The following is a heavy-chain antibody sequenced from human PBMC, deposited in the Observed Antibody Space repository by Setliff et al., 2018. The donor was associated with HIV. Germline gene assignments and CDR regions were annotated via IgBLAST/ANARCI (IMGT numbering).Heavy chain of an antibody. CDR3: AKDITTTAGYSSGWYDVALSYYYGMDV. D-gene: IGHD6-19*01. CDR2: VKQDGSEQ. Sequence: PGGSLRLSCAASGFRFTTYWMSWVRQAPGKGLEWLANVKQDGSEQYYLDSVMGRFSISRDNAKNSVYLQMNSLRGEDTAVYYCAKDITTTAGYSSGWYDVALSYYYGMDVWGQGTTVTVSS. V-gene: IGHV3-7*01. J-gene: IGHJ6*02. CDR1: GFRFTTYW.